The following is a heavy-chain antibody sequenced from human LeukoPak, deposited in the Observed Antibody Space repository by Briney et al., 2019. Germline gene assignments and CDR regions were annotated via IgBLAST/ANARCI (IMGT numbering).Heavy chain of an antibody. CDR3: AKDWEDAIDP. D-gene: IGHD1-26*01. Sequence: PGGSLRLSCAASGFTFSIYGMHWVRQAPGKGLEWVAVIWYDGSNKYYADSVKGRFTISRGNSKNTLYLQMNSLRAEDTAVYYCAKDWEDAIDPWGQGTLVTVSS. J-gene: IGHJ5*02. CDR2: IWYDGSNK. V-gene: IGHV3-33*06. CDR1: GFTFSIYG.